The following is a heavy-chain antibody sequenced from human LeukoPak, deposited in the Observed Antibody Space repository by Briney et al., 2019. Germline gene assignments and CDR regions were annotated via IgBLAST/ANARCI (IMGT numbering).Heavy chain of an antibody. CDR3: AGNRWSGLSRGVSLYYMDV. V-gene: IGHV4-39*07. CDR2: ILYSGST. J-gene: IGHJ6*03. Sequence: PSEALSLTCTVSDGSISSSSYYWGWIRHPPGRGLEWIGSILYSGSTYYNPSLKSRVPISIDTSENQFSLTLSSVTAADTAVYYCAGNRWSGLSRGVSLYYMDVWGKGTTVTVSS. D-gene: IGHD3-3*01. CDR1: DGSISSSSYY.